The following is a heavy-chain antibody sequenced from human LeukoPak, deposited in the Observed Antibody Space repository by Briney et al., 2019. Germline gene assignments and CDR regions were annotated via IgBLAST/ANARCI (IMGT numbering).Heavy chain of an antibody. D-gene: IGHD3-22*01. CDR3: ARDSLLAYYYDSSGYYVRDAFDI. Sequence: GGSLRLSCAASGFTFRSYSMNWVRQAPGKGLEWVSSINSDSNYIYHADSVQGRFTISRDNAKNSLYLQMNSLRAEDTALYYCARDSLLAYYYDSSGYYVRDAFDIWGQGTMVTVSS. V-gene: IGHV3-21*04. CDR1: GFTFRSYS. CDR2: INSDSNYI. J-gene: IGHJ3*02.